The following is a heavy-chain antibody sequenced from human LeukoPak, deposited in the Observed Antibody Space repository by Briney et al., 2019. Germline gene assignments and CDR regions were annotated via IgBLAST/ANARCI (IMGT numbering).Heavy chain of an antibody. CDR3: ARGSRITIFGVVIGLDY. V-gene: IGHV1-18*01. J-gene: IGHJ4*02. CDR2: ISAYNGNT. CDR1: GYTFTSYG. Sequence: ASVTVSCKASGYTFTSYGMSWVRQAPGQGLEGMGWISAYNGNTNYAQKLQGRVTMTTDTSTSTAYMELRSLRSDDTAVYYCARGSRITIFGVVIGLDYWGQGTLVTVSS. D-gene: IGHD3-3*01.